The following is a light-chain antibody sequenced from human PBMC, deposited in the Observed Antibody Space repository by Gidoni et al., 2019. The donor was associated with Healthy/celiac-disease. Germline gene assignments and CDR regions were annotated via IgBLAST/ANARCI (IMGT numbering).Light chain of an antibody. V-gene: IGKV3-11*01. CDR3: QQRSNWPLT. Sequence: SVLTQSPATLSLSPGERATLSSKSVSSYLARYQQKPGQAPRLLIYDASNRATGIPARFSGSGSGTDFTLTISSLEPEDFAVYYCQQRSNWPLTFGGGTKVEIK. J-gene: IGKJ4*01. CDR1: KSVSSY. CDR2: DAS.